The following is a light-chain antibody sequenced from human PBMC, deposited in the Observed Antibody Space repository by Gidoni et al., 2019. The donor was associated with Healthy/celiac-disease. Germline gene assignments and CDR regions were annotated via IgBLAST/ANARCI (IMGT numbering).Light chain of an antibody. J-gene: IGLJ2*01. Sequence: QVLTHPPPVAVAPGQTARITCGGNNIGSKSVHWYQQKPGQAPVLVVYDDSDRPSGIPERFSGSNSGNTATLTISRVEAGDEADYYCQVWDSSSDHVVFGGGTKLTVL. CDR3: QVWDSSSDHVV. CDR1: NIGSKS. V-gene: IGLV3-21*02. CDR2: DDS.